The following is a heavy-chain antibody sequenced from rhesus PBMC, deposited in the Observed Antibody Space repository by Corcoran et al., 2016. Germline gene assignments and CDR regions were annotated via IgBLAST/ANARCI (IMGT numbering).Heavy chain of an antibody. V-gene: IGHV5-20*01. CDR1: GYSFTSYW. Sequence: EVQLVQSGAEVKRPGESLKIPCKTSGYSFTSYWISWVRQMPGQGLQWSGAMTPRYSATRQTPSIPGQVPLSADKSIRTAYLQWSRLKASATATYYCAKDRRFRGLDSWGQGVVVTVSS. J-gene: IGHJ6*01. D-gene: IGHD3-9*01. CDR3: AKDRRFRGLDS. CDR2: MTPRYSAT.